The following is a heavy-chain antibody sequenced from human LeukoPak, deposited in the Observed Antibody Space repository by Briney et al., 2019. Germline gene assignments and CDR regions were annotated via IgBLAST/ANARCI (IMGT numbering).Heavy chain of an antibody. D-gene: IGHD6-19*01. CDR1: GFTFSNAW. J-gene: IGHJ4*02. Sequence: GGSLRLSCAASGFTFSNAWMSWVRQAPGKGLEWVGRIKSKTDGGTTDYAAPVKGRFTISRDDSKNTLYLQMNSLKTEDTAVYYYTTDLEQWLVLYWGQGTLVTVSS. CDR2: IKSKTDGGTT. CDR3: TTDLEQWLVLY. V-gene: IGHV3-15*01.